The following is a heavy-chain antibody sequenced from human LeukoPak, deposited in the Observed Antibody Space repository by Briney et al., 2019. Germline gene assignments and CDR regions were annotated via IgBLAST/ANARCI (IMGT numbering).Heavy chain of an antibody. CDR3: ARRGPYYYDSSGLED. CDR1: GGSISSYY. J-gene: IGHJ4*02. CDR2: IYYSGST. V-gene: IGHV4-59*08. D-gene: IGHD3-22*01. Sequence: PSETLSLTCTVSGGSISSYYWSWIRQPPGKGLEWIGYIYYSGSTNYNPSLKSRVTISVDTSKNQFSLKLSSVTAADTAVYYCARRGPYYYDSSGLEDWGQGTLVTVSS.